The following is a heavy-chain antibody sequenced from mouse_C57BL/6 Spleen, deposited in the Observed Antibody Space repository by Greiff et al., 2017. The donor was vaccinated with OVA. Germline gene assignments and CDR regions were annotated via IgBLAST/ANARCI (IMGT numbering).Heavy chain of an antibody. D-gene: IGHD1-1*01. CDR1: GFTFSDYG. J-gene: IGHJ4*01. CDR2: ISSGSSTI. CDR3: ARHYYGSSYDYAMDY. Sequence: EVQLVESGGGLVKPGGSLKLSCAASGFTFSDYGMHWVRQAPEKGLEWVAYISSGSSTIYYADTVKGRFTIYRDNAKNTLFLQMTSLRSEDTAMYYCARHYYGSSYDYAMDYWGQGTSVTVSS. V-gene: IGHV5-17*01.